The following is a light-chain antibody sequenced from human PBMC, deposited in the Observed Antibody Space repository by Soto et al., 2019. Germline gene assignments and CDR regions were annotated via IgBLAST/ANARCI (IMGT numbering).Light chain of an antibody. J-gene: IGKJ5*01. Sequence: EIVMTQSPATLSVSPGEGATLSCRASQSVSSNFAWYQQKPGQAPRLLIYGASTRATGIPARFSGSGSGTEFTLTINSLQAEDSAVYYCQQYYNWPRTFGQGTRLEIK. V-gene: IGKV3-15*01. CDR1: QSVSSN. CDR3: QQYYNWPRT. CDR2: GAS.